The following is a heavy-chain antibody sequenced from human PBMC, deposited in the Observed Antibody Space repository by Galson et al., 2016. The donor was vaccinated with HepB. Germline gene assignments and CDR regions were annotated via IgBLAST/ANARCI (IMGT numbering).Heavy chain of an antibody. V-gene: IGHV3-30*18. CDR2: ISSDGSTT. CDR3: TKGDLARTYNGFSSGSPPSHYYGMVV. D-gene: IGHD3-3*01. J-gene: IGHJ6*01. CDR1: GFTFNAYG. Sequence: SLRLSCAASGFTFNAYGMHWVRQAPGKGLEWVAVISSDGSTTYYADSVKGRFTISRDKSNNTLYLQMKGLRPEDTALYYCTKGDLARTYNGFSSGSPPSHYYGMVVWGQGTTLTLSA.